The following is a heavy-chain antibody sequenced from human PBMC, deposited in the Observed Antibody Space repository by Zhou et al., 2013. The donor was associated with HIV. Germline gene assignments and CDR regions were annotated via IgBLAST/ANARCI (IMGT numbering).Heavy chain of an antibody. CDR1: GDTFNIYA. CDR2: SSLFLGTT. Sequence: QVQLVQSGAEVKKPGSSVKVSCKASGDTFNIYAFSWVRQAPGQGLEWDGRGSSLFLGTTSYAQKFQGRVTLTTDESTSTVYMELSSLRSEDTAVYYCARTRGYSGYDGDWFDPWGPGNPGHRLL. D-gene: IGHD5-12*01. V-gene: IGHV1-69*05. J-gene: IGHJ5*02. CDR3: ARTRGYSGYDGDWFDP.